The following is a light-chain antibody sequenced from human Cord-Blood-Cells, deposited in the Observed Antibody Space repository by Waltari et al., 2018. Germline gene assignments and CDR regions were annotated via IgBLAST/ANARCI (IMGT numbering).Light chain of an antibody. CDR3: SSYTSSSTYV. V-gene: IGLV2-14*01. J-gene: IGLJ1*01. Sequence: QSALTQPASVYGSPGQSITNSCTGTSSDVGGYNYFPWSQQHPGKAPKLMIYEVSNRPSGVSNRFSGSKSVNTASLTISGLQAEDEADYYCSSYTSSSTYVFGTGTKVTVL. CDR2: EVS. CDR1: SSDVGGYNY.